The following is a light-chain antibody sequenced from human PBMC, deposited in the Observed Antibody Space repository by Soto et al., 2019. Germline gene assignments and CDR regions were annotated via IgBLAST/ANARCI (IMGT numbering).Light chain of an antibody. CDR1: QNINSW. CDR3: QHYNSYSEA. Sequence: DIQMTQSPSSVSASVGDRVTITCRASQNINSWLAWYQQKPGKAPKLLIYEASSLEKGVPARFGGSGSGTEFTLTISSLQPDDFATYYCQHYNSYSEAFGQGTKVDI. J-gene: IGKJ1*01. V-gene: IGKV1-5*03. CDR2: EAS.